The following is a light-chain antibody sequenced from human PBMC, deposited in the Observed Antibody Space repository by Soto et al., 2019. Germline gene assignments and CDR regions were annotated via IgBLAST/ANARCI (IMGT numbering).Light chain of an antibody. CDR3: QVWDSSINQAL. Sequence: SYELTQPPSLSVAPGQTARITCGEANIGSNSVHGYQQKPGQSPVLVVYDDSDRPAGIPERFSGSNSGNTATLTISRVEAGYEADYYCQVWDSSINQALFGGGTKLTVL. J-gene: IGLJ2*01. V-gene: IGLV3-21*02. CDR1: NIGSNS. CDR2: DDS.